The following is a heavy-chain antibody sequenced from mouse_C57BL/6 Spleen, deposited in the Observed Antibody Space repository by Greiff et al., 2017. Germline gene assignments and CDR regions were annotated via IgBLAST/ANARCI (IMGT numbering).Heavy chain of an antibody. V-gene: IGHV1-72*01. CDR2: IDPNSGGT. CDR1: GYTFTSYW. CDR3: ARSEITTVVEGY. D-gene: IGHD1-1*01. Sequence: QVQLQQPGAELVKPGASVKLSCKASGYTFTSYWMHWVKQRPGRGLEWIGRIDPNSGGTKDNEKFKSKATLTVDKPSSTAYMQLSSRTSEDSAVDYCARSEITTVVEGYWGQGTTLTVSS. J-gene: IGHJ2*01.